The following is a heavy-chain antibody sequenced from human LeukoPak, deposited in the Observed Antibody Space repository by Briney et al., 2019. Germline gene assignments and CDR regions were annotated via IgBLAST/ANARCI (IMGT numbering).Heavy chain of an antibody. CDR3: ARDHPYYYGSGSSESYFDY. CDR2: IYYSGST. V-gene: IGHV4-31*03. D-gene: IGHD3-10*01. J-gene: IGHJ4*02. Sequence: SQTLSLTCTVSGGSISSGGYYWSWIRQHPGKGLEWIGYIYYSGSTYYNPSLKSRVTISVDTSKNQFSLKLSSVTAADAAVYYCARDHPYYYGSGSSESYFDYWGQGTLVTVSS. CDR1: GGSISSGGYY.